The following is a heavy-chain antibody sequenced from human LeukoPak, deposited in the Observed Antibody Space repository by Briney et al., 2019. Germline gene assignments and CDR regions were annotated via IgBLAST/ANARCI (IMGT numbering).Heavy chain of an antibody. V-gene: IGHV3-30-3*01. Sequence: GGSLRLSCAASGFTFSSYAMNWVRQAPGKGLEWVALISYDGSNKNYADSVKGRFTISRDNSKNTLYLQMNSLRAEDTAVYYCASGEGAYWGQGTLATVSS. J-gene: IGHJ4*02. CDR3: ASGEGAY. D-gene: IGHD3-16*01. CDR1: GFTFSSYA. CDR2: ISYDGSNK.